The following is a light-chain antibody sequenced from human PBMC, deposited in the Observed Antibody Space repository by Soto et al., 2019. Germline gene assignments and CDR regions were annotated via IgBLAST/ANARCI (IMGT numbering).Light chain of an antibody. J-gene: IGLJ1*01. CDR2: DVS. Sequence: QSTLTQPASVSGSPGQSITISCTGTSSDVGGYNYVSWYQQHPGKAPKLMIYDVSNRPSGVSNRFSGSKSGNTASLTISGLQAEGEADYYCSSYTSSSTLLFGTGTKVTVL. CDR3: SSYTSSSTLL. V-gene: IGLV2-14*01. CDR1: SSDVGGYNY.